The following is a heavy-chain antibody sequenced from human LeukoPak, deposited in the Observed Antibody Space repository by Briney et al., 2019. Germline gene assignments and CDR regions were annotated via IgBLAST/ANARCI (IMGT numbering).Heavy chain of an antibody. CDR3: ARSPEYCSSTSCPVGAFDI. CDR2: INHSGST. J-gene: IGHJ3*02. D-gene: IGHD2-2*01. Sequence: SETLSLTCAVYGGSFSGYYWSWIRQPPGKGLEWIGEINHSGSTNYNPSLKSRVTISVDTSKNQFSLKLSSVTAADTAVYYCARSPEYCSSTSCPVGAFDIWGQGTMVTVSS. CDR1: GGSFSGYY. V-gene: IGHV4-34*01.